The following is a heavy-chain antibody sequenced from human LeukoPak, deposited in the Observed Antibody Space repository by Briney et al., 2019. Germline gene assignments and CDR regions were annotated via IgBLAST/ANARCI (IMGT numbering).Heavy chain of an antibody. CDR2: IWSDGNNR. J-gene: IGHJ6*03. CDR3: AKDPGASVSGFHMDV. CDR1: GFSFRNYG. V-gene: IGHV3-30*02. Sequence: GGSLRLSCAASGFSFRNYGMHWVGQATGKGLEGVSFIWSDGNNRFYADSVKGRFTISRDNSKNMLFLQMDTLRAEDTALYYCAKDPGASVSGFHMDVWGKGTTVIVSS. D-gene: IGHD2-8*02.